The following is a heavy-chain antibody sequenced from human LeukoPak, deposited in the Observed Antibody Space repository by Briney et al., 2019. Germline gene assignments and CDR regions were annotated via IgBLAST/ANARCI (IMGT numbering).Heavy chain of an antibody. CDR2: ISGSVGST. CDR3: AKDPGGLIRYGVFDY. Sequence: GGSLRLSCAASGFTFSSYAMSWVRQAPGKGLYWASTISGSVGSTYYADSVKGRLTISRDNSKNTLYLQMNSLRAEDTAVYYCAKDPGGLIRYGVFDYWGQGTLVSASS. CDR1: GFTFSSYA. D-gene: IGHD4-17*01. J-gene: IGHJ4*02. V-gene: IGHV3-23*01.